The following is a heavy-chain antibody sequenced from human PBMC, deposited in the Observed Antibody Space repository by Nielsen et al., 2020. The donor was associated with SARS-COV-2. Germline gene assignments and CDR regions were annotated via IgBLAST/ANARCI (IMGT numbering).Heavy chain of an antibody. CDR3: ARQPSDYYGMDV. CDR1: GYRFSSYW. V-gene: IGHV5-51*01. CDR2: IDPAESDI. J-gene: IGHJ6*02. Sequence: GESLKISRKGSGYRFSSYWITWVRQMPGKGLEWMGIIDPAESDIRYSPSFQGQVIISVDKATTTAYLQWSALKASDTAIYYCARQPSDYYGMDVWGQGTTVTVSS.